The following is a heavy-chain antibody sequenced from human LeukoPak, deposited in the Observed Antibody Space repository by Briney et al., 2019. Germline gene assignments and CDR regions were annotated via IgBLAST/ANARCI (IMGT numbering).Heavy chain of an antibody. CDR3: AKDAPDYYDSSGYYYYYYGMDV. Sequence: GGSLRLSCAASGFTFSSYAMSWVRRAPGKGLEWVSAISGSGGSTYYADSVKGRFTISRDNSKNTLYLQMNSLRAEDTAVYYCAKDAPDYYDSSGYYYYYYGMDVWGQGTTVTVSS. J-gene: IGHJ6*02. V-gene: IGHV3-23*01. CDR1: GFTFSSYA. CDR2: ISGSGGST. D-gene: IGHD3-22*01.